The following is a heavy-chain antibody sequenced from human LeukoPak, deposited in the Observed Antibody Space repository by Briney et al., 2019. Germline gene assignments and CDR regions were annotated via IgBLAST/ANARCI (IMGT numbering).Heavy chain of an antibody. CDR2: ISAYNGNT. Sequence: ASVKVSCKASGYTFTSYGISWVRQAPGQGLEWMGWISAYNGNTNYAQKLQGRVTMTTDTSTSTAYMELRSLRSEDTAVYYCASGSGSYYMSTLDYWGQGTLVTVSS. CDR1: GYTFTSYG. CDR3: ASGSGSYYMSTLDY. D-gene: IGHD3-10*01. V-gene: IGHV1-18*01. J-gene: IGHJ4*02.